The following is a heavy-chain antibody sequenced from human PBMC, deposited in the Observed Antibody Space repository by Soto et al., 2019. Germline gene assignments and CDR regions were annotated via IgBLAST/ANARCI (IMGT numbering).Heavy chain of an antibody. CDR1: GGSISSGDYY. D-gene: IGHD1-7*01. CDR3: ASRLELRRGEYYGMDV. V-gene: IGHV4-30-4*01. CDR2: IYYSGST. J-gene: IGHJ6*02. Sequence: PSETLSLTCTVSGGSISSGDYYWSWIRHPPGKGLEWIGYIYYSGSTYYNPSLKSRVTISVDTSKNQFSLKLSSVTAADTAVYYCASRLELRRGEYYGMDVWGQGTTVTVSS.